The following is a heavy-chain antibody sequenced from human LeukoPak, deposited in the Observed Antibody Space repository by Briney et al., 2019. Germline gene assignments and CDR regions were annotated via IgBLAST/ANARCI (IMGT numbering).Heavy chain of an antibody. Sequence: GESLKISCKGSGYSFTSYWIGWVRQMPGKGLEWMGIIYPGDSDTRYSPPFQGQVTISADKSISTAYLQWSSLKASDTAMYYCARPSMVRGVIRNWFDPWGQGTLVTVSS. V-gene: IGHV5-51*01. J-gene: IGHJ5*02. CDR2: IYPGDSDT. CDR3: ARPSMVRGVIRNWFDP. CDR1: GYSFTSYW. D-gene: IGHD3-10*01.